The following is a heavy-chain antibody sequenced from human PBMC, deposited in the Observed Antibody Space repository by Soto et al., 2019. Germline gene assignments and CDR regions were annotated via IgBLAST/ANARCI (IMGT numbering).Heavy chain of an antibody. CDR2: IYYSGST. CDR3: ARHNLLLFGDHGNYYYGIDA. V-gene: IGHV4-39*01. Sequence: SETLSLTCTVSGGSISSSSYYWGWIHQPPGKGLEWIGSIYYSGSTYYNPSLKSRVTISVDTSKNQFSLKLISVTAAATAVYYCARHNLLLFGDHGNYYYGIDAWGQGTTVTVSS. D-gene: IGHD3-10*01. CDR1: GGSISSSSYY. J-gene: IGHJ6*02.